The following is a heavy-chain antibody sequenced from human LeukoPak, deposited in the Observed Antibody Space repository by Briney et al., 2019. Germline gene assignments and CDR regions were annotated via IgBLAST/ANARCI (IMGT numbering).Heavy chain of an antibody. Sequence: GGSLRLSCAASGFTFSSYGMHWVRQAPGKGLEWVAFIRYDGSNKYYADSVKGRFTISRDNSKNTLYLQMNSLRAEDTAVYYCARVEWLFGFANYGDGNFDYWGQGTLVTVSS. CDR2: IRYDGSNK. CDR3: ARVEWLFGFANYGDGNFDY. V-gene: IGHV3-30*02. CDR1: GFTFSSYG. J-gene: IGHJ4*02. D-gene: IGHD3-3*01.